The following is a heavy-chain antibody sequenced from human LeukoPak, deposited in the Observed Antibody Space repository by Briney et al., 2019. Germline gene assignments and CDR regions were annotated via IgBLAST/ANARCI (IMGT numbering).Heavy chain of an antibody. V-gene: IGHV4-39*01. CDR1: GGSIGSGYY. CDR2: IHYGGTT. CDR3: ARHYGP. Sequence: PSETLSLTCTVSGGSIGSGYYWAWIRQPPGKGLEWIGSIHYGGTTHYNPSLQSRVTISADTSKNQFSLKLNSVTAADTAVYYCARHYGPWGQGTLVTVSS. J-gene: IGHJ5*02. D-gene: IGHD3-10*01.